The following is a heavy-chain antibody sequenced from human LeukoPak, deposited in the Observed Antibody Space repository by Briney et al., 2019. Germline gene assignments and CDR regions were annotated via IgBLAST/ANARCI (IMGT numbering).Heavy chain of an antibody. D-gene: IGHD6-13*01. V-gene: IGHV3-21*01. J-gene: IGHJ4*02. CDR1: GFALRSYT. CDR2: ISSTSAYI. Sequence: GGSLRLSCAASGFALRSYTVTWVRQAPGKGLEWVSSISSTSAYIYYAESVKGRFTISRDNAKLYLQMNSLRAEDTAVYYCARGQYTSSWFSSRDWGQGTLVTVSS. CDR3: ARGQYTSSWFSSRD.